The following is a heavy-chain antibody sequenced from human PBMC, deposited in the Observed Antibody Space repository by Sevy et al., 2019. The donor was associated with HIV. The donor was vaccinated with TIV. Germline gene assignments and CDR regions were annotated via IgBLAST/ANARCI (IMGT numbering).Heavy chain of an antibody. Sequence: GGSLRLSCAASGFTFSSYAMHWVRQAPGKGLEWVAVISYDGSNKYYADSVKGRFTISRDNSKNTLYLQMNSLRAEDTAVYYCAREREGAFDIWGPGTMVTVSS. CDR3: AREREGAFDI. CDR2: ISYDGSNK. J-gene: IGHJ3*02. D-gene: IGHD1-26*01. CDR1: GFTFSSYA. V-gene: IGHV3-30-3*01.